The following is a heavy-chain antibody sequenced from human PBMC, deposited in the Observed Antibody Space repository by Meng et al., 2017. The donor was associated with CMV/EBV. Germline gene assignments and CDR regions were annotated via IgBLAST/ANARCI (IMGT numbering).Heavy chain of an antibody. CDR2: ISSSSTI. Sequence: GESLKISCAASGFTFSDYYMNWVRQAPGKGLEWVSSISSSSTIYYADSVKGRFTIPRDNAKNSLYLQMNSLRAEDTAVYYCARGITMIVVVIAPNAFDIWGQGTMVTVSS. CDR3: ARGITMIVVVIAPNAFDI. V-gene: IGHV3-69-1*02. D-gene: IGHD3-22*01. CDR1: GFTFSDYY. J-gene: IGHJ3*02.